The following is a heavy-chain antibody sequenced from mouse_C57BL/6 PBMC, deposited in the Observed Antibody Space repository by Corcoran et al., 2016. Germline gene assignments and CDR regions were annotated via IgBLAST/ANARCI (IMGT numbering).Heavy chain of an antibody. CDR1: GYTFTDYY. D-gene: IGHD1-1*01. Sequence: EVQLQQSGPDLVKPGASVKISCKASGYTFTDYYMNWVKQSHGKSLEWIGDINPNNGGTSYNQKFKGKATLTVDKSSSTAYMELRSLTSEDSAVYYCARYGSSLGYFDYWGQGTTLTVSS. CDR2: INPNNGGT. J-gene: IGHJ2*01. V-gene: IGHV1-26*01. CDR3: ARYGSSLGYFDY.